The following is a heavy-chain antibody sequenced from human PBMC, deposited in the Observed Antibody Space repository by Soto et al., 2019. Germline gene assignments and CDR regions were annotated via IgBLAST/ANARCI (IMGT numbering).Heavy chain of an antibody. D-gene: IGHD3-3*01. J-gene: IGHJ4*02. Sequence: GESLKISCKGSGYSFTSYWIGWVRQMPGKGLEWMGIIYPGDSDTRYSPSFQGQVTISADKSISTAYLQWSSLKASDTAMYYCARRSPGVAIIGGFYYFDHWGQGTLVTVS. CDR3: ARRSPGVAIIGGFYYFDH. V-gene: IGHV5-51*01. CDR2: IYPGDSDT. CDR1: GYSFTSYW.